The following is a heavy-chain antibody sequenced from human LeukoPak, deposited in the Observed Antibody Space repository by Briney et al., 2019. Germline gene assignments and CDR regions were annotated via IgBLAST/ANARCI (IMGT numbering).Heavy chain of an antibody. J-gene: IGHJ3*02. CDR3: ARSENYDPTAFDI. CDR2: INPNSGGT. Sequence: ASVKVSCKASGYTFTGYYMHWVRQAPGQGLEWMGWINPNSGGTNYAQKFQGWVTMTRDTSISTAYMELSRLRSDDTAVYYCARSENYDPTAFDIWGQGTMVTASS. CDR1: GYTFTGYY. D-gene: IGHD3-3*01. V-gene: IGHV1-2*04.